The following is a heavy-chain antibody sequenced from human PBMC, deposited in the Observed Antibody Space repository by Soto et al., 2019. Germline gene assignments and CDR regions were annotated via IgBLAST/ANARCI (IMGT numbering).Heavy chain of an antibody. J-gene: IGHJ4*02. Sequence: QVQLVHSGAAVKKPGASVKVSCKASGYTFTSYGISWVRQAPGQGLEWMGWISAYNGNTKYAQKLQGRVTMTADTDTSTAYMELRRLRSDDTAVYYCAREPNYFDYWGQGTLVSVSS. CDR2: ISAYNGNT. CDR1: GYTFTSYG. CDR3: AREPNYFDY. V-gene: IGHV1-18*01.